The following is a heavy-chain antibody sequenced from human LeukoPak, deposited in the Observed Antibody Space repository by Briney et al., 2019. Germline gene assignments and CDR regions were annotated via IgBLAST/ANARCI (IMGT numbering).Heavy chain of an antibody. Sequence: ASVKVSCKASGYTFTGYYMHWVRQAPGQGLEWMGWINPNSGGTNYAQKFQGRVTMTRDTSISTAYMELSRLRSDDTAVYYCARNMYNWNDGRWFDPWGQGTLVTVSS. CDR2: INPNSGGT. CDR3: ARNMYNWNDGRWFDP. CDR1: GYTFTGYY. D-gene: IGHD1-1*01. V-gene: IGHV1-2*02. J-gene: IGHJ5*02.